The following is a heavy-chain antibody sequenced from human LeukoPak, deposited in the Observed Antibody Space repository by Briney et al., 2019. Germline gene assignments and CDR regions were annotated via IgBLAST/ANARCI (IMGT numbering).Heavy chain of an antibody. CDR2: IKSKTDGGTT. CDR1: GFTFSNAW. Sequence: GGSLRLSCAASGFTFSNAWMSWVRQAPGKGLEWVGRIKSKTDGGTTDYAAPVKGRFTISRDDSKNTLYLQMNSLKTEDTAVYYCTTEVLHGVTIPVAAFDYWGQGTLVTVSS. CDR3: TTEVLHGVTIPVAAFDY. J-gene: IGHJ4*02. V-gene: IGHV3-15*01. D-gene: IGHD6-19*01.